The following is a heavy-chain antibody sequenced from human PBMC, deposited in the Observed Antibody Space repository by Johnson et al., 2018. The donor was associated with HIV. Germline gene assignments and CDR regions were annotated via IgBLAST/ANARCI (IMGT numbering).Heavy chain of an antibody. J-gene: IGHJ3*02. D-gene: IGHD1-7*01. V-gene: IGHV3-66*01. CDR2: IYSGGST. Sequence: VQLVESGGGLIQPGGSLRLSCAASGFTVSSNYMSWVRQAPGKGLEWVSVIYSGGSTYYADSVKGRFTISRDNSKNTLYLQMHSLRAEDTAVYYCARGISNGNYFEDDAVDIWGQGKRVTVSS. CDR3: ARGISNGNYFEDDAVDI. CDR1: GFTVSSNY.